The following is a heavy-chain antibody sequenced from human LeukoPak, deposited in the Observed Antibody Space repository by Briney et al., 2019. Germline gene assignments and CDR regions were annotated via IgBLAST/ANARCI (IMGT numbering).Heavy chain of an antibody. CDR1: GFIFSDYW. D-gene: IGHD6-19*01. V-gene: IGHV3-74*01. CDR2: INRDGTGT. CDR3: ARGLSYAVAYGDY. Sequence: GGSLRLSCAPSGFIFSDYWFHWVRHTPGQGLVWVAAINRDGTGTSHADSVKGRFTVSRDNAKNTLYLQLNSLRADDTAVYYCARGLSYAVAYGDYWGQGTLVTVSS. J-gene: IGHJ4*02.